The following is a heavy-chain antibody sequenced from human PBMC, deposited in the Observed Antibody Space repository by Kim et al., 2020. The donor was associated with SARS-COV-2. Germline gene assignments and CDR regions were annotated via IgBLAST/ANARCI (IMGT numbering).Heavy chain of an antibody. CDR3: AKAAREVVPAANDAFDI. D-gene: IGHD2-2*01. CDR1: GFTISSYA. J-gene: IGHJ3*02. V-gene: IGHV3-23*01. Sequence: GGSLRLSCAASGFTISSYAMTWVRQAPGKGLEWVSAISGSGGSTYYADSVKGRFTISRDNSKNTLYLQMNNLRAEDTAVYYCAKAAREVVPAANDAFDIWGQGTMVTVSS. CDR2: ISGSGGST.